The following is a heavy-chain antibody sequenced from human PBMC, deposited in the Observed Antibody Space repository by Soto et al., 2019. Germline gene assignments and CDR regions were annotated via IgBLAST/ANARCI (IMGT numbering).Heavy chain of an antibody. V-gene: IGHV3-48*03. Sequence: GGSLRLSCAASGLTFSSYDMNWVRQAPGKGLEWVSYIGSFGTTIYYADSVKGRFTISRDNAKKSLYLQMNSLRAEDTAVYYCASSWNGYFDHWGRGTPVTVSS. D-gene: IGHD1-1*01. J-gene: IGHJ4*02. CDR1: GLTFSSYD. CDR2: IGSFGTTI. CDR3: ASSWNGYFDH.